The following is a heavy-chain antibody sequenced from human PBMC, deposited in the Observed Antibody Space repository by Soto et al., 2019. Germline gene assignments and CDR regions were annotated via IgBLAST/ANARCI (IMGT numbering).Heavy chain of an antibody. CDR2: INSDGSST. CDR3: ARDLSITIFGVYYYYMDV. V-gene: IGHV3-74*01. CDR1: GFTFSSYW. D-gene: IGHD3-3*01. J-gene: IGHJ6*03. Sequence: GGSLRLSCAASGFTFSSYWMHWVHQAPGKGLVWVSRINSDGSSTSYADSVKGRFTISRDNAKNTLYLQMNSLRAEDTAVYYCARDLSITIFGVYYYYMDVWGKGTTVTVSS.